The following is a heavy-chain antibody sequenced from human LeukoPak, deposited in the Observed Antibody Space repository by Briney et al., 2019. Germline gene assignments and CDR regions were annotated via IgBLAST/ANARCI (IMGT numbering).Heavy chain of an antibody. V-gene: IGHV7-4-1*02. Sequence: GASVKVSCKASGYTFTNYAMTWVRRAPGQGLEWMGWINTDTGTPTYAQGFTGRFVFSLDTSVSTTYLQISSLKAEDTAVYYCARPGGYCSSTSCYPHYWGQGTLVTVSS. CDR1: GYTFTNYA. CDR3: ARPGGYCSSTSCYPHY. J-gene: IGHJ4*02. D-gene: IGHD2-2*01. CDR2: INTDTGTP.